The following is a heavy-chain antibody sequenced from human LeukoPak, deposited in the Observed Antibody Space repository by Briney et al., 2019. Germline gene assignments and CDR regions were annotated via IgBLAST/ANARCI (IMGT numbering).Heavy chain of an antibody. D-gene: IGHD3-10*01. J-gene: IGHJ5*02. CDR3: ARVTEADYYGSGSSFDP. CDR2: IYYSGST. CDR1: GGSISSYY. Sequence: SETLSLTCTVSGGSISSYYRSWIRQPPGKGLEWIGYIYYSGSTNYNPSLKSRVTISVDTSKNQFSLKLSSVTAADTAVYYCARVTEADYYGSGSSFDPWGQGTLVTVSS. V-gene: IGHV4-59*01.